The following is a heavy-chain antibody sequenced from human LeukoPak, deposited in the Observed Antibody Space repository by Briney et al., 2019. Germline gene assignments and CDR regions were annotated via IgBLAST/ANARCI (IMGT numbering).Heavy chain of an antibody. J-gene: IGHJ4*02. Sequence: SETLSLTCAVYGGSFSGYYWSWIRQPPGKGLEWIGEINHSGSTNYNPSLKSRVTISVDTSKNQFSLKLSSVTAADTAVYYCARGEGGDYVWGSYRPTFDHWGQGTLVTVSS. D-gene: IGHD3-16*02. CDR3: ARGEGGDYVWGSYRPTFDH. CDR1: GGSFSGYY. V-gene: IGHV4-34*01. CDR2: INHSGST.